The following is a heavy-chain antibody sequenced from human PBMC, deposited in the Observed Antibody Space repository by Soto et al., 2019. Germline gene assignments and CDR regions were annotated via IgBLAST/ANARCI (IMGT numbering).Heavy chain of an antibody. J-gene: IGHJ6*02. D-gene: IGHD3-3*01. Sequence: QLQLQESGSGLVKPSQTLSLTCAVSGGSISSGGYSWSWIRQPPGKGLEWIGYIYRSGSTYYNPSLKSRVTISVDRSKNQFSLKLSSVTAADTAVYYCAKYEGYYYGMDVWGQGTTVTVSS. CDR1: GGSISSGGYS. CDR2: IYRSGST. V-gene: IGHV4-30-2*01. CDR3: AKYEGYYYGMDV.